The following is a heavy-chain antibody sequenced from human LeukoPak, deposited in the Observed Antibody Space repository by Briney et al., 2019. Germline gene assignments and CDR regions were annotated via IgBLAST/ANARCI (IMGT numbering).Heavy chain of an antibody. CDR2: IYPGESDT. J-gene: IGHJ6*03. CDR3: ARIVAQYVDYYYMDV. CDR1: GYSFTSYW. Sequence: GESLKISCQGSGYSFTSYWIGWVRQMPGKGLEWMGIIYPGESDTRYSPSFQGQVTISADKSISTAYLQWSSLKASDTAMYFCARIVAQYVDYYYMDVWGKGTTVTVSS. V-gene: IGHV5-51*01. D-gene: IGHD2-21*01.